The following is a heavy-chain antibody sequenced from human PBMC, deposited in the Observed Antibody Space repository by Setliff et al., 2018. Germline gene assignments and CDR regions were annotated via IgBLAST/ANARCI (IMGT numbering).Heavy chain of an antibody. CDR1: GYSISSGYY. Sequence: PSETLSLTCAVSGYSISSGYYWGWIRQPPGKGLEWIGSIYHSGSTYYNPSLKGRVTISVDTSKNHFSLKLSSVTAADAAVYYCASNILTGPYDAFDIWGRGTMVTVSS. D-gene: IGHD3-9*01. J-gene: IGHJ3*02. CDR3: ASNILTGPYDAFDI. CDR2: IYHSGST. V-gene: IGHV4-38-2*01.